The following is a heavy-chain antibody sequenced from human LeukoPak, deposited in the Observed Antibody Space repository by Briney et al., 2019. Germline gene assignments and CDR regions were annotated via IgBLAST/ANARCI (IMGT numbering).Heavy chain of an antibody. CDR2: IYYSGST. D-gene: IGHD5-18*01. Sequence: SETLSLTCTVSGGSISSGGYYWSWIRQHPGKGLEWIGYIYYSGSTYYNPSLKSRVTISVDTSKNQFSLKLSSVTAADTAVYYCARVRGYSYEYYFDYWGQGTLVTVSS. J-gene: IGHJ4*02. CDR1: GGSISSGGYY. V-gene: IGHV4-31*03. CDR3: ARVRGYSYEYYFDY.